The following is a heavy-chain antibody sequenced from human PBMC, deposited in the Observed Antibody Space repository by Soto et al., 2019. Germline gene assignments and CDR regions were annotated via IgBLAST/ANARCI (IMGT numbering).Heavy chain of an antibody. CDR2: IYHTGKT. Sequence: PSETLSLTCTVSGDAIYIGGYYWTWIRQHPGKGLEWIGYIYHTGKTYYNPSLESRVTMSVDTSKNQFSLKLASVTAADTAVYYCERVGSTTANCIDPWGQGTLVTVSS. D-gene: IGHD1-26*01. CDR3: ERVGSTTANCIDP. J-gene: IGHJ5*02. CDR1: GDAIYIGGYY. V-gene: IGHV4-31*03.